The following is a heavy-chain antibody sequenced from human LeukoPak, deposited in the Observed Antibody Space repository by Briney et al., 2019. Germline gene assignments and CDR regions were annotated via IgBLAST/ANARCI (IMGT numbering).Heavy chain of an antibody. CDR2: IYHSGST. Sequence: PSETLSLTCTVSGGSISSGGYYWSWIRQPPGKGLEWIGYIYHSGSTYYNPSLKSRVTISVDRSKNQFSLKLSSVTAADTAVYYCARGKDYYDSSGYYRWGQGTLVTVSS. CDR1: GGSISSGGYY. CDR3: ARGKDYYDSSGYYR. V-gene: IGHV4-30-2*01. J-gene: IGHJ5*02. D-gene: IGHD3-22*01.